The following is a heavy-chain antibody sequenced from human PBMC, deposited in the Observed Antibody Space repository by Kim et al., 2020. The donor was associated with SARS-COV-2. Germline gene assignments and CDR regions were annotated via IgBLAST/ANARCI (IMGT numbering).Heavy chain of an antibody. CDR3: ATGPITGY. Sequence: GDNTYNADSVKGRLTISRDNSKNTLYLQMHSLRAEDTAVYYCATGPITGYWGQGTLVTVSS. V-gene: IGHV3-23*01. CDR2: GDNT. D-gene: IGHD1-20*01. J-gene: IGHJ4*02.